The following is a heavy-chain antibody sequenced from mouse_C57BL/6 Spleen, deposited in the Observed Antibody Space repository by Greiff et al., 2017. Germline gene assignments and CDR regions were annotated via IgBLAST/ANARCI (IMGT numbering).Heavy chain of an antibody. CDR2: IYPGDGDT. J-gene: IGHJ1*03. CDR1: GYAFSSYW. D-gene: IGHD1-1*01. V-gene: IGHV1-80*01. Sequence: VQLVESGAELVKPGASVKISCKASGYAFSSYWMNWVKQRPGKGLEWIGQIYPGDGDTNYNGKFKGKATLTADKSSSTAYMQLSSLTSEASAVYFCARGDYYGSSYGDYWYFDVWGTGTTVTVSS. CDR3: ARGDYYGSSYGDYWYFDV.